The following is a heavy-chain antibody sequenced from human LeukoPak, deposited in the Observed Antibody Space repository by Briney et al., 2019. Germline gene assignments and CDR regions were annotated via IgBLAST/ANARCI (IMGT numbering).Heavy chain of an antibody. D-gene: IGHD5-12*01. J-gene: IGHJ4*02. CDR2: MFYSGST. Sequence: SETLSLTCTVSGGSISSSSSYWGWIRQPPGEGLEWIGSMFYSGSTYYNPSLKSRVTISVDTSKNQLSLKLSSVTAADTAVYYCARHVSANAWIDYWGQGTLVTVSS. CDR3: ARHVSANAWIDY. V-gene: IGHV4-39*01. CDR1: GGSISSSSSY.